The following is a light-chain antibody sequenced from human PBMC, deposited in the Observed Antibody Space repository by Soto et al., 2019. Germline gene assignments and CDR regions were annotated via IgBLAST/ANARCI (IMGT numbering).Light chain of an antibody. Sequence: DIQMTQSPSPLSASVGDRVTISFRASRDIANYLAWFQQKPGKVPKLLIFAASTLQSGVPSRFSGNGSGTDFTLTISSLQPEDVGTYYCQKFNSAPLTFGGGTKVDIK. CDR1: RDIANY. J-gene: IGKJ4*01. V-gene: IGKV1-27*01. CDR2: AAS. CDR3: QKFNSAPLT.